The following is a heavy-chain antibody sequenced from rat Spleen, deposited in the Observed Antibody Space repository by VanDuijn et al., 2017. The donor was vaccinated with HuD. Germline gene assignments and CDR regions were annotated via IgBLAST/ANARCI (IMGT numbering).Heavy chain of an antibody. CDR1: GFSLTSNS. CDR2: IWSGGST. Sequence: QVQLKESGPGLVQPSQTLSLTCTVSGFSLTSNSVHWVRQPPGKGLEWMGAIWSGGSTDYNSALKSRLSISRDTSKSQVFLKMNSLQTEDTAIYFCTSPFRWFAYWGQGVTVTVSS. CDR3: TSPFRWFAY. J-gene: IGHJ2*01. V-gene: IGHV2-1*01.